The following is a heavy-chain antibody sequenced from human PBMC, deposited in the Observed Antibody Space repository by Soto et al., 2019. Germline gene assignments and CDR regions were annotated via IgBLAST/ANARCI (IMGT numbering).Heavy chain of an antibody. Sequence: EVQLVESGGGLVQPGGSLRLSCAASGFTFSSYSMNWVRQAPGKGLEWVSYISSSSSTIYYADSVKGRFTISRDNAKNSLYLQMNSLRAEDTAVYYGASGWRFLEWPDPGFDYWGQGTLVTVSS. CDR3: ASGWRFLEWPDPGFDY. CDR2: ISSSSSTI. CDR1: GFTFSSYS. J-gene: IGHJ4*02. D-gene: IGHD3-3*01. V-gene: IGHV3-48*01.